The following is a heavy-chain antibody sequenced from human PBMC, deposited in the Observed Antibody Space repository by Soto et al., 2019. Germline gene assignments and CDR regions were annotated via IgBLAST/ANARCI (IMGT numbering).Heavy chain of an antibody. V-gene: IGHV1-18*01. J-gene: IGHJ6*03. Sequence: ASVKVSCKASGYTFTSYDISWVRQAPGQGLEWMGWISAYNGNTNYAQKLQGRVTMTTDTSTSTAYMELRSLRSDDTAVYYCARATDFWSGYSLNYYYYMDVWGKGTTVTVSS. CDR1: GYTFTSYD. D-gene: IGHD3-3*01. CDR3: ARATDFWSGYSLNYYYYMDV. CDR2: ISAYNGNT.